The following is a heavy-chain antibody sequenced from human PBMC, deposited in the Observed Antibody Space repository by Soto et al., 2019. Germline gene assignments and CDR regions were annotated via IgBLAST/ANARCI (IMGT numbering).Heavy chain of an antibody. Sequence: HGESLKLPVMASGYSFTTYFLGWVRQMPGKGLEWMGIIYPGDSDTRYSPSFQGQVTISADKSISTAYLQWSSLKASDTAMYYCARGHYYYYGMDVWGQGTTVTVSS. J-gene: IGHJ6*02. CDR2: IYPGDSDT. V-gene: IGHV5-51*01. CDR1: GYSFTTYF. CDR3: ARGHYYYYGMDV.